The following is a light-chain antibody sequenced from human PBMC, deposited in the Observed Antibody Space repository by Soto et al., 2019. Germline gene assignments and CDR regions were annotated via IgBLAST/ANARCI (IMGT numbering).Light chain of an antibody. Sequence: QSALTQPASVSGSPGQSLTIPGPGTRNDIGTYNYVSWYQHHPGKAPKLLIYEVSNRPSGVSNRFSGSKSGNTASLTISGLQAEDEADYHCTSFTTSTTVVFGGGTKLTVL. V-gene: IGLV2-14*01. CDR1: RNDIGTYNY. CDR2: EVS. CDR3: TSFTTSTTVV. J-gene: IGLJ2*01.